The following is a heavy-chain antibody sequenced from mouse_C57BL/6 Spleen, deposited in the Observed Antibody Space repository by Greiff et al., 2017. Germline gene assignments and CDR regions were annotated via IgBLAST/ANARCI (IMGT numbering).Heavy chain of an antibody. Sequence: EVKVVESGGGLVQPGGSLKLSCAASGFTFSDYYMYWVRQTPEKRLEWVAYISNGGGSTYYPDTVKGRFTISRDNAKNTLYLQMSRLKSEDTAMYYCARHPIYYAMDYWGQGTSVTVSS. CDR2: ISNGGGST. CDR3: ARHPIYYAMDY. V-gene: IGHV5-12*01. J-gene: IGHJ4*01. CDR1: GFTFSDYY.